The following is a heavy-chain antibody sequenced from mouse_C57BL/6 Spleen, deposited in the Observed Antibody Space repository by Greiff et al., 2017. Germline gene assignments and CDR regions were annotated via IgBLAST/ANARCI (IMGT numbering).Heavy chain of an antibody. D-gene: IGHD1-1*01. CDR1: GYTFTSYT. V-gene: IGHV1-4*01. CDR3: ARLTTVVALRDYFDY. J-gene: IGHJ2*01. Sequence: VQLQQSGAELARPGASVKMSCKASGYTFTSYTMHWVKQRPGQGLEWNGYINPSSGYTKYNQKFKDKATLTADKSSSQAYMQLSSLTSEDSAVYYCARLTTVVALRDYFDYWGQGTTLTVSS. CDR2: INPSSGYT.